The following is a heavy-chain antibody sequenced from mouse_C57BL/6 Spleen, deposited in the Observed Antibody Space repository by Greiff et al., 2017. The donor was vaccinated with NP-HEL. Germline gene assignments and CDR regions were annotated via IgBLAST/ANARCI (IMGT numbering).Heavy chain of an antibody. CDR3: ARRFHGWYFDV. J-gene: IGHJ1*03. CDR2: IYPGDGDT. V-gene: IGHV1-82*01. CDR1: GYAFSSSW. Sequence: VQLQQSGPELVKPGASVKISCKASGYAFSSSWMNWVKQRPGKGLEWIGRIYPGDGDTNYNGKFKGKATLTADKSSSTAYMQLSSLTSEDSAVYFCARRFHGWYFDVWGTGTTVTVSS.